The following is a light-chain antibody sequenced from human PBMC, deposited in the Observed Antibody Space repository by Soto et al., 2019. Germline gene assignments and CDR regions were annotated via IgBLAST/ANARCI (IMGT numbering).Light chain of an antibody. CDR2: PAS. CDR1: QIVTINS. CDR3: QQYGDSPFT. Sequence: VLTQSPATLSLSPGERATLSCRASQIVTINSLAWYQQKPGQPPRLLIYPASTRASAIPDRFSGSGSGTDFTLTISRLQPEDFALYYCQQYGDSPFTFGPGTRVDVK. J-gene: IGKJ3*01. V-gene: IGKV3-20*01.